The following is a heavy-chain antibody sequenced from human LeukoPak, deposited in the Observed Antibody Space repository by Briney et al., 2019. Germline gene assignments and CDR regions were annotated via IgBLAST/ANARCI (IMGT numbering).Heavy chain of an antibody. D-gene: IGHD5-12*01. CDR2: ISDSNSYT. Sequence: GGSLRLSCAASGFTFSDYYMSWIRQAPGKGLEWVSYISDSNSYTDYADSVKGRFTISRDNSKNTLYLEMNSLRAEDTALYYCAKDVRSGWLQAFDLWGRGTLVTVSS. J-gene: IGHJ2*01. CDR1: GFTFSDYY. V-gene: IGHV3-11*05. CDR3: AKDVRSGWLQAFDL.